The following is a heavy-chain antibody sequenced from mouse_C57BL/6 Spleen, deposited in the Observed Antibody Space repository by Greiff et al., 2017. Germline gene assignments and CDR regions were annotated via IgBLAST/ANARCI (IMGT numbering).Heavy chain of an antibody. Sequence: EVKLMESGGGLVKPGGSLKLSCAASGFTFSSYAMSWVRQTPEKRLEWVATISDGGSYIYYPDTVKGRFTISRDNAKNNLYLQMSHLKSGDTAMYYCASGVYCGNLYYFDYWGQGATLTVSS. V-gene: IGHV5-4*03. D-gene: IGHD2-1*01. J-gene: IGHJ2*01. CDR2: ISDGGSYI. CDR3: ASGVYCGNLYYFDY. CDR1: GFTFSSYA.